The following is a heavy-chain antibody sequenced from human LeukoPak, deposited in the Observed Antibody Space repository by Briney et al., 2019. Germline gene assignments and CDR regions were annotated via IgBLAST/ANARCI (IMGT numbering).Heavy chain of an antibody. D-gene: IGHD3-22*01. CDR3: ARPQSDSSGYYYVDY. Sequence: GGSLRLSCAASGFTFSSYGMHWVRQAPGKGLEWVSSISYSSSYTYYADSVKGRFTISRDNAKNSLYLQMNSLRAEDTAVYCCARPQSDSSGYYYVDYWGQGTLVTVSS. CDR2: ISYSSSYT. CDR1: GFTFSSYG. V-gene: IGHV3-21*01. J-gene: IGHJ4*02.